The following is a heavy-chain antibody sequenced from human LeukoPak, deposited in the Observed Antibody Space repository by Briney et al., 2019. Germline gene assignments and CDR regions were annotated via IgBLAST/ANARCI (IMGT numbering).Heavy chain of an antibody. Sequence: GDSLKISCKGSGYRFTNYWIGWVRQMPGKGLEWMGIVNPGDSDTRYSPSFQGQVTISADTSITTAYLQWSSLKASDNGMYYCARRGDDSSLVAFDVWGQGTMVVVSS. CDR3: ARRGDDSSLVAFDV. CDR2: VNPGDSDT. J-gene: IGHJ3*01. D-gene: IGHD5-12*01. CDR1: GYRFTNYW. V-gene: IGHV5-51*01.